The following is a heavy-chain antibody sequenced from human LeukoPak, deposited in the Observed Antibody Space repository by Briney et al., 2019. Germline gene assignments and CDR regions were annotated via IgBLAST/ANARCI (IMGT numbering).Heavy chain of an antibody. CDR3: ARVDYYDTHYGMDV. CDR1: GFTFSSYW. V-gene: IGHV3-7*01. J-gene: IGHJ6*02. D-gene: IGHD3-22*01. Sequence: QPGGSLRLSCAASGFTFSSYWMSWVRQAPGKGLEWVANIKRDGSEKYYVDSVKGRFTISRDNAKNSLYLQMNSLRAEDTAVYYCARVDYYDTHYGMDVWGQGTTVTVSS. CDR2: IKRDGSEK.